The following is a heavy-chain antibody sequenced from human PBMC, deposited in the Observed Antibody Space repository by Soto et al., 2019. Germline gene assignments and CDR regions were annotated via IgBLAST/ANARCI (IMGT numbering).Heavy chain of an antibody. Sequence: GSLRLSCAASGFTFSSYWMSWVRQAPGKGLEWVANIKQDGSEKYYVDSVKGRFTISRDNAKNSLYLQMNSLRAEDAAVYYCARGGQWLDRWYFDYWRQGTLVTVSS. J-gene: IGHJ4*02. CDR3: ARGGQWLDRWYFDY. CDR1: GFTFSSYW. CDR2: IKQDGSEK. D-gene: IGHD6-19*01. V-gene: IGHV3-7*04.